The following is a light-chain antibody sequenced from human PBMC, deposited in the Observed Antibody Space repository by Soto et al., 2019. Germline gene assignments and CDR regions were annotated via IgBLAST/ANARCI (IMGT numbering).Light chain of an antibody. CDR3: QQYDSSPRT. Sequence: ENVLTQSPGTLSLPPGQRATLSCRASHTISSSYLAWYQQKPGQAPRLLIYAISDRATGVPDRFRGSGSGTDFTLTITRLEPEDFAVYFCQQYDSSPRTFGQGTKVDIK. CDR2: AIS. V-gene: IGKV3-20*01. J-gene: IGKJ1*01. CDR1: HTISSSY.